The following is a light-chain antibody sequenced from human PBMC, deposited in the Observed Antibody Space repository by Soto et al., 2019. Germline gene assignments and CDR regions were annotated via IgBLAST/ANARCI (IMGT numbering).Light chain of an antibody. J-gene: IGLJ1*01. Sequence: QLVLTQPPSASGSPGQSVTISCTGTSSDVGGYNYVSWYQQHPGKAPKLMIYEVSKRPSGVPDRFSGSKSGNTASLTVSGLQAEDEADYYCSSYEVSNKVFGTGTKLNVL. CDR3: SSYEVSNKV. CDR1: SSDVGGYNY. V-gene: IGLV2-8*01. CDR2: EVS.